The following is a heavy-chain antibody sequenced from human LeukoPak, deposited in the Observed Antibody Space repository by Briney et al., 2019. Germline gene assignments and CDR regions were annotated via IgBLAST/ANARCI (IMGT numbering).Heavy chain of an antibody. CDR1: GFTFSTSW. Sequence: PGGSLRLSCAASGFTFSTSWMHWVRQAPGKGLVWVSRINSDGSSTTYADSVKGRFTISRDNAKNTLYLEMNSLRAEDTAVYYCARSSLYDVDYWGQGTLVTVSS. V-gene: IGHV3-74*01. D-gene: IGHD2/OR15-2a*01. J-gene: IGHJ4*02. CDR2: INSDGSST. CDR3: ARSSLYDVDY.